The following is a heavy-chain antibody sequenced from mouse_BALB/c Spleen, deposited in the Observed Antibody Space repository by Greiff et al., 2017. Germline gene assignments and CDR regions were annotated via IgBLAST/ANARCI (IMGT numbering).Heavy chain of an antibody. Sequence: QVQLQQSGAELARPGASVKLSCKASGYTFTSYWMQWVKQRPGQGLEWIGAIYPGDGDTRYTQKFKGKATLTADKSSSTAYMQLSSLASEDSAVYYCARSGVITTVVARAYFDYWGQGTTLTVSS. D-gene: IGHD1-1*01. J-gene: IGHJ2*01. V-gene: IGHV1-87*01. CDR3: ARSGVITTVVARAYFDY. CDR2: IYPGDGDT. CDR1: GYTFTSYW.